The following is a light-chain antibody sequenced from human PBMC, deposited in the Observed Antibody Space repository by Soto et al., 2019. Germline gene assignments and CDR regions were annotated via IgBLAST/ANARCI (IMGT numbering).Light chain of an antibody. J-gene: IGKJ4*01. CDR3: QQANSFPLT. CDR1: QGITNW. V-gene: IGKV1-12*01. CDR2: AAS. Sequence: DIQMTQSPSSVSASVGDRVTITCRASQGITNWLAWYQQKPGKAPKLLIYAASGLPSGVPSRFSGSGSGTDFTLTISSLQPEDFATYYCQQANSFPLTFDGGTKVEIK.